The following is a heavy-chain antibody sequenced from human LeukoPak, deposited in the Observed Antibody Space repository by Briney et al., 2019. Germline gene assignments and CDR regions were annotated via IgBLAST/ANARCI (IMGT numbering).Heavy chain of an antibody. J-gene: IGHJ4*02. CDR1: GGSISSSNYY. CDR3: ARHEYFVNY. Sequence: PSETLSLTCTVSGGSISSSNYYWGWIRQPPGKGLQWIGSIYDSGTTYYNPSLKSRVTLSVATPKNQFSLKLSSVTAADTAVYYCARHEYFVNYWGQGTLVTVSS. V-gene: IGHV4-39*01. CDR2: IYDSGTT. D-gene: IGHD2/OR15-2a*01.